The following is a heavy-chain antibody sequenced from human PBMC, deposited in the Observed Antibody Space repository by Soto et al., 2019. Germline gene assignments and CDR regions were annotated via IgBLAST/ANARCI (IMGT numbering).Heavy chain of an antibody. J-gene: IGHJ4*02. V-gene: IGHV2-5*02. CDR1: GFSLSTSGLG. CDR2: IYWDDDK. Sequence: QITLTESGPTLVKPTQTLTLTCTFSGFSLSTSGLGVGWIRQPPGKALEWLALIYWDDDKRYSPSLKSRLTITKDTSKKQVVLTFTNMDPMDTATYYCPHHRQILDYWGQGILVTVSS. CDR3: PHHRQILDY.